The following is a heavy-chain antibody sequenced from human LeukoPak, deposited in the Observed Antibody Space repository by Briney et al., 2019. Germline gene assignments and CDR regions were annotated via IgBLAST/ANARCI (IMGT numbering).Heavy chain of an antibody. D-gene: IGHD3-16*01. V-gene: IGHV4-61*02. J-gene: IGHJ3*02. CDR3: ARGSKSGGGAFDI. CDR1: GGSISSGSYY. Sequence: SETLSLTCTVSGGSISSGSYYWSWIRQPAGKGLEWIGRIYTSGSTNYNPSLESRVTISVDKSKNQFSLKLSSVTAADTAVYYCARGSKSGGGAFDIWGQGTMVTVSS. CDR2: IYTSGST.